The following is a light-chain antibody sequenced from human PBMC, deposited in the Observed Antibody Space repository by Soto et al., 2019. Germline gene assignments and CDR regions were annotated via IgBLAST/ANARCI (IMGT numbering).Light chain of an antibody. CDR1: QSVLYSSNNKNY. CDR3: QQCYSTPFT. Sequence: DIVMTQSPDSLAVSLGERATINCKSSQSVLYSSNNKNYLACYQQKPGQPPKLLIYWASTRESGVPDRFSGSGSGTDFTLTISSLQAEDVAVYYCQQCYSTPFTFGPGTKVDIK. J-gene: IGKJ3*01. CDR2: WAS. V-gene: IGKV4-1*01.